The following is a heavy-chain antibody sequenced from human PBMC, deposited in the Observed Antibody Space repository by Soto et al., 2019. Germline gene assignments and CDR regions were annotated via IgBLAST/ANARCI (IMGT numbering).Heavy chain of an antibody. CDR1: GFTFSSYV. J-gene: IGHJ3*01. V-gene: IGHV3-23*01. D-gene: IGHD1-26*01. CDR3: AKDTRGSYTRGTFDV. CDR2: ISGSGGST. Sequence: EVQLLESGGGLVQPGGSLRLSCAASGFTFSSYVMNWVRQAPGKGLEWVSVISGSGGSTYYADSVKGRFTISRDNSKNTLYLQMNSRRAEDTAVYYCAKDTRGSYTRGTFDVWGQGTMVTVSS.